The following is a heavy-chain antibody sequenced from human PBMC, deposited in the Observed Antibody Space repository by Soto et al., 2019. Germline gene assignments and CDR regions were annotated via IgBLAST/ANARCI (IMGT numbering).Heavy chain of an antibody. CDR3: ARDQPGYSYGYGLGY. CDR2: ISSSSSYI. D-gene: IGHD5-18*01. Sequence: EVQLVESGGGLVKPGGSLRLSCAASGFTFSSYSMNWVRQAPGKGLKWVSSISSSSSYIYYADSVKGRFTISRDNAKSSLYLQINSLRAEDTAVYYCARDQPGYSYGYGLGYWGQGTLVTVSS. V-gene: IGHV3-21*01. CDR1: GFTFSSYS. J-gene: IGHJ4*02.